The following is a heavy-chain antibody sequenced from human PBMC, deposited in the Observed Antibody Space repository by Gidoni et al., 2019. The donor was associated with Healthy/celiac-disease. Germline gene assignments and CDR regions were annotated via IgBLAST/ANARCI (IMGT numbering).Heavy chain of an antibody. J-gene: IGHJ4*02. CDR3: VKDWGRLATTYYFDY. V-gene: IGHV3-64D*06. CDR2: ISSNGGST. D-gene: IGHD5-12*01. Sequence: EVQLVESGGGLVQPGGSLRLSCSASGFTFGRYAMHWVRQAPGKGLEYVSAISSNGGSTYYADSVKGRFTISRDNSKNTLYLQMSSLRAEDTAVYYCVKDWGRLATTYYFDYWGQGTLVTVSS. CDR1: GFTFGRYA.